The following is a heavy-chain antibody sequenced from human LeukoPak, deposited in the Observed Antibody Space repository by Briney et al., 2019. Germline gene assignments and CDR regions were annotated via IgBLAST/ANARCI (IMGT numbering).Heavy chain of an antibody. CDR3: ARRRGYSYGYDYFDY. CDR1: GFTFSSYG. Sequence: GGSLRPSCAASGFTFSSYGMHWVRQAPGKGLEWVAVIWYDGSNKYYADSVKGRFTISRDNSKNTLYLQMNSLRAEDTAVYYCARRRGYSYGYDYFDYWGQGTLVTVSS. J-gene: IGHJ4*02. V-gene: IGHV3-33*01. CDR2: IWYDGSNK. D-gene: IGHD5-18*01.